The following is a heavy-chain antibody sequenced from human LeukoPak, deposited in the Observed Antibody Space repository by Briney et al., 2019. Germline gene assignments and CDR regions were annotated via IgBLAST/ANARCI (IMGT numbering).Heavy chain of an antibody. CDR2: IYTSGST. J-gene: IGHJ4*02. V-gene: IGHV4-4*07. CDR1: GGSISSYY. Sequence: PSETLSLTCTVSGGSISSYYWSWIRQPAGKGLEWIGRIYTSGSTNYNPSLKSRVTISLDTSKKQFSLKLSSVTAADTAVYYCARLGRGYSYGFYYWGQGTLVTVSS. CDR3: ARLGRGYSYGFYY. D-gene: IGHD5-18*01.